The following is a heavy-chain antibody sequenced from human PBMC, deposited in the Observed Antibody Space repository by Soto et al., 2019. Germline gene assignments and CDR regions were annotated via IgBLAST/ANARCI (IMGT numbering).Heavy chain of an antibody. CDR3: AKGRRKGIAVAGSAELSHHFGKDV. CDR2: IWYDGSNK. V-gene: IGHV3-33*03. CDR1: GFTFSSYG. D-gene: IGHD6-19*01. Sequence: QVQLVESGGGVVQPGRSLRLSCAASGFTFSSYGMHWVRQAPGKGLEWVAVIWYDGSNKYYADSVKGRFTISRDNSKNPVVLENNHHRAQDTAVYFCAKGRRKGIAVAGSAELSHHFGKDVGGQGTKVTVSS. J-gene: IGHJ6*02.